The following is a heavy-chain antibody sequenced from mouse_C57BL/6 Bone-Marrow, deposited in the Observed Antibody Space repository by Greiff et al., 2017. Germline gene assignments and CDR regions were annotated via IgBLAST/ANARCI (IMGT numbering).Heavy chain of an antibody. CDR2: IDPENGDT. Sequence: EVQLQESGAELVRPGASVKLSCTASGFNIKDDYMHWVKQRPEQGLEWIGWIDPENGDTEYASKFQGKATITADTSSNTAYLQLSSLTSEDTAVYYCTYYGSSYWWYFDVWGTGTTVTVSS. CDR1: GFNIKDDY. CDR3: TYYGSSYWWYFDV. V-gene: IGHV14-4*01. D-gene: IGHD1-1*01. J-gene: IGHJ1*03.